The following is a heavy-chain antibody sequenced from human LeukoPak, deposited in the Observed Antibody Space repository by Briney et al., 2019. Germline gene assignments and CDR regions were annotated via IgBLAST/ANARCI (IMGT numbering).Heavy chain of an antibody. D-gene: IGHD3-10*01. CDR3: ARVYGSGSYYVDY. CDR2: IYSGGST. J-gene: IGHJ4*02. V-gene: IGHV3-66*01. CDR1: GFTVSSNH. Sequence: PGGSLRLSCAASGFTVSSNHMSWVRQAPGKGLEWVSVIYSGGSTYYADSVKGRFTISRDNSKNTLYLQMNSLRAEDTAVYYCARVYGSGSYYVDYWGQGTLVTVSS.